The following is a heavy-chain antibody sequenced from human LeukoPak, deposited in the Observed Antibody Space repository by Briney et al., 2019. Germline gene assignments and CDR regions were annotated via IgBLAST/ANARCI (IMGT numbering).Heavy chain of an antibody. V-gene: IGHV3-33*01. CDR2: IWYDGSNK. CDR1: GFTFSSYG. J-gene: IGHJ4*02. Sequence: GGSPRLSCAASGFTFSSYGMHWVRQAPGKGLEWVAVIWYDGSNKYYADSVKGRFTISRDNSKNTLYLQMNSLRAEDTAVYYCARLAAAGHFDYWGQGTLVTVSS. D-gene: IGHD6-13*01. CDR3: ARLAAAGHFDY.